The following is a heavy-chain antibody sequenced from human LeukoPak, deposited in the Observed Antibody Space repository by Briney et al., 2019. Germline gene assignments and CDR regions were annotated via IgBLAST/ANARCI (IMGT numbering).Heavy chain of an antibody. D-gene: IGHD3-10*01. Sequence: ASVKVSCKASGYTFTSYALHWVRQAPGQRLEWMGWINAGNGNTKYSQNFQGRVTITRDTSASTAYMELSSLRSEDTAVYYCARVYYGSGSCSHFDYWGQGTLVTVSS. CDR3: ARVYYGSGSCSHFDY. CDR2: INAGNGNT. CDR1: GYTFTSYA. V-gene: IGHV1-3*01. J-gene: IGHJ4*01.